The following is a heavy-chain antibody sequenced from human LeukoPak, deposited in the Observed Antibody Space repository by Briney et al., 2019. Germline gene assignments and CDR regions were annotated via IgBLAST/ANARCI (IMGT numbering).Heavy chain of an antibody. V-gene: IGHV4-61*02. J-gene: IGHJ6*03. CDR3: ARGGYCSSTSCYDYYYYMDV. Sequence: PSETLSLTCTVSGGSISSGSYYWSWIRQPAGKGLEWIGRIYTSGSTNYNPSLKSRVTISVDTSKNQFSLKLSSVTAADTAVYYCARGGYCSSTSCYDYYYYMDVWGKGTTVTISS. CDR2: IYTSGST. D-gene: IGHD2-2*01. CDR1: GGSISSGSYY.